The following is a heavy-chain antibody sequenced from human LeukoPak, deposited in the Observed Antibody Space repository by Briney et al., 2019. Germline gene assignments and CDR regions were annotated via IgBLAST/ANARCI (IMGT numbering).Heavy chain of an antibody. J-gene: IGHJ4*02. CDR1: GFTFNRFV. CDR3: ARDAEGVAVSGTHFW. D-gene: IGHD6-19*01. Sequence: GRSLRLSCAASGFTFNRFVVHWVRQAPGKGLEWVAVTSSDGTRTYYGDSVKGRFTISRDNSKDTLYLQMNSLRGDDTAVYYCARDAEGVAVSGTHFWWGQGTLVTVSS. CDR2: TSSDGTRT. V-gene: IGHV3-30*03.